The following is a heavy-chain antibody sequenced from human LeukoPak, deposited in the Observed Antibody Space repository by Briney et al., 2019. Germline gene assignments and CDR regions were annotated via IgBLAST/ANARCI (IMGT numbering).Heavy chain of an antibody. Sequence: HSGGSLRLSCAASGFTFSSYGMHWVRQAPGKGLEWVAFIRYDGSNKYYADSVKGRFTISRDNSKNTLYLQMNSLRAEDTAVYYCAKDDLLVGATSTQFDYWGQGTLVTVSS. J-gene: IGHJ4*02. CDR1: GFTFSSYG. D-gene: IGHD1-26*01. CDR2: IRYDGSNK. CDR3: AKDDLLVGATSTQFDY. V-gene: IGHV3-30*02.